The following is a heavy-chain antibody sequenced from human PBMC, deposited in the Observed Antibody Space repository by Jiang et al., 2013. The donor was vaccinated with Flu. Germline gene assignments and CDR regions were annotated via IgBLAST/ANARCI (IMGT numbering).Heavy chain of an antibody. J-gene: IGHJ5*02. CDR1: GDSVSSNSAA. CDR3: ARDGDNSGYDSYNWFDP. V-gene: IGHV6-1*01. D-gene: IGHD5-12*01. Sequence: QTLSLTCAISGDSVSSNSAAWNWIRQSPSRGLEWLGRTYYRSKWYNDYAVSVKSRITINPDTSKNQFSLQLNSVTPEDTAVYYCARDGDNSGYDSYNWFDPWGQGTLVTVSS. CDR2: TYYRSKWYN.